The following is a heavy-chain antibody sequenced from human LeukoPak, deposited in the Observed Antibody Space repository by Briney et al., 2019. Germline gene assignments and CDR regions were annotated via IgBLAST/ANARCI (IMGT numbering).Heavy chain of an antibody. CDR1: GYSFTSYW. CDR3: ARHRYSGYDEGALYYFDY. V-gene: IGHV5-10-1*01. CDR2: IDPSDSYT. Sequence: GASLRISCKGSGYSFTSYWISWVRQMPGKGLEWMGRIDPSDSYTNYSPSFQGHVTISADKSISTAYLQWSSLKASDTAMYYCARHRYSGYDEGALYYFDYWGQGTLVTVSS. D-gene: IGHD5-12*01. J-gene: IGHJ4*02.